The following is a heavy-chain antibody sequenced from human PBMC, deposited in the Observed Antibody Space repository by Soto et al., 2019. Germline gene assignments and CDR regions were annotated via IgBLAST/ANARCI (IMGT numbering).Heavy chain of an antibody. D-gene: IGHD5-18*01. Sequence: QVQLVESGGGVVQPGRSLRLSCAASGFTFSSYGMHWVRQAPGKGLEWVAVISYDGSNKHYADSVKGRITISRDNSKNTLYLQMNSLRAEDTAVYYCAKGVDTAMGHYFDYWGQGTLVTVSS. J-gene: IGHJ4*02. CDR2: ISYDGSNK. CDR3: AKGVDTAMGHYFDY. V-gene: IGHV3-30*18. CDR1: GFTFSSYG.